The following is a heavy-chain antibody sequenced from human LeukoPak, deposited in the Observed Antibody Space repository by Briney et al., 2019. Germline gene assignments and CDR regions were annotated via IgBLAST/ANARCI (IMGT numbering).Heavy chain of an antibody. CDR3: AAPRGYDSSGYYYDGNWFDP. Sequence: SETLSLTRAVSGYSISSGYYWGWIRQPPGKGLEWIGSIYHSGSTYYNPSLKSRVTISVDTSKNQFSLKLSSVTAADTAVYYCAAPRGYDSSGYYYDGNWFDPWGQGTLVTVSS. J-gene: IGHJ5*02. CDR1: GYSISSGYY. V-gene: IGHV4-38-2*01. CDR2: IYHSGST. D-gene: IGHD3-22*01.